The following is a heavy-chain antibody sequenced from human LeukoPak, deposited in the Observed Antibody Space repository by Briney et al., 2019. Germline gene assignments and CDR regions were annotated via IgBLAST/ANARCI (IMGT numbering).Heavy chain of an antibody. CDR1: GYTFTNYG. D-gene: IGHD1-26*01. V-gene: IGHV1-18*01. Sequence: ASVRVSCKASGYTFTNYGISWVRQAPGQGLEWMGWISAYNDNTNYAQKLQGRLTMASDTSTSTVYMELSSLRSEDTAMYYCARSSAYYNEADIWGQGTMVTVSS. CDR2: ISAYNDNT. CDR3: ARSSAYYNEADI. J-gene: IGHJ3*02.